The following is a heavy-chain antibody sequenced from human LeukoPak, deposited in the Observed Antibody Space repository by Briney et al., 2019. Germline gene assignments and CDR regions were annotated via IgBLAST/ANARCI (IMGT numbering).Heavy chain of an antibody. V-gene: IGHV3-23*01. CDR2: ISANGDTT. CDR1: GFTFSSYA. CDR3: AKEGRIAAGTGDYFDY. D-gene: IGHD6-13*01. Sequence: PGGSLRLSCAASGFTFSSYAMSWVRQAPGNGLEGVSGISANGDTTKYADSVKGRFTISRDNSKNTVFLQMNSLRADDTAVYYCAKEGRIAAGTGDYFDYWGQGTLVTVSS. J-gene: IGHJ4*02.